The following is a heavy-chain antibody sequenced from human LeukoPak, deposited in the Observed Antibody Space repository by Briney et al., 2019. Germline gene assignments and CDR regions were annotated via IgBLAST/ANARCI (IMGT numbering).Heavy chain of an antibody. J-gene: IGHJ6*02. V-gene: IGHV3-7*03. Sequence: GGSLRLSCAASGFTFTNYWMSWVRQAPGKGLEWVANMKPDGSERYYVDSVKGRFTVSKDNAKNSLYFQMNSLRAEDTAVYYCARERIVGAASTRYYGMDVWGQGTTVTVSS. CDR2: MKPDGSER. D-gene: IGHD1-26*01. CDR1: GFTFTNYW. CDR3: ARERIVGAASTRYYGMDV.